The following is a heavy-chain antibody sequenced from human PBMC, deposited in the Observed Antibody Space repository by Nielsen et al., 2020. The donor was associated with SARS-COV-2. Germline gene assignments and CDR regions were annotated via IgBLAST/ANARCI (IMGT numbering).Heavy chain of an antibody. V-gene: IGHV1-69*13. D-gene: IGHD6-19*01. CDR1: GGIFTTYS. Sequence: SVKVSCKASGGIFTTYSLSWVRQAPGQGLEWMGGIIPIFGTANYAQKFQGRVTITADESTSTAYMELSSLRSEDTAVYYCAWGDSSGWYPVEGYWGQGTLVTVSS. CDR3: AWGDSSGWYPVEGY. J-gene: IGHJ4*02. CDR2: IIPIFGTA.